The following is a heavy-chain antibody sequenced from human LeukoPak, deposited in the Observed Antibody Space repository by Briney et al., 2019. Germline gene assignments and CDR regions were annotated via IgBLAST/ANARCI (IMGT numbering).Heavy chain of an antibody. V-gene: IGHV3-33*01. Sequence: GRSLRLSCAASGFTFSSYGMHWVRQAPGKGLEWVAVIWYDGSNKYYADSVKGRFTISRDNSKNTLYLQMNSLRAEDMAVYYCARGRDGYNYLDYWGQGTLVTVSS. CDR3: ARGRDGYNYLDY. CDR2: IWYDGSNK. J-gene: IGHJ4*02. CDR1: GFTFSSYG. D-gene: IGHD5-24*01.